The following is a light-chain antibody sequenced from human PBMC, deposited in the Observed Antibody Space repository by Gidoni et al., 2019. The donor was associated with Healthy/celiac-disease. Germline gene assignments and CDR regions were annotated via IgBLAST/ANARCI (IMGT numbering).Light chain of an antibody. CDR2: GAS. V-gene: IGKV3-20*01. CDR1: QSVSSSY. J-gene: IGKJ4*01. Sequence: DIVLTPSPRTLALSPGERATLSCRVSQSVSSSYLAWYQQKPGQAPRLLIYGASSRATGIPDRFSGSGSGTDFTLTISRLEPEDFAVYYCQQYGSSPRLTFGGGTKVEIK. CDR3: QQYGSSPRLT.